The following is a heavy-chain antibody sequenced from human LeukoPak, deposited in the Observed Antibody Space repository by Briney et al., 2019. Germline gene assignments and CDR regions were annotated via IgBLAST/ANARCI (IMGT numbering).Heavy chain of an antibody. CDR2: ISSSSSYI. Sequence: PGGSLRLSCAASGFTFSSYSMNWVRQAPGKGLEWVSSISSSSSYINYADSVKGRFTISRDNAKNSLYLQMNSLRAEDTAVYYCARAFENNWFDPWGQGTLVTVSS. CDR1: GFTFSSYS. V-gene: IGHV3-21*01. CDR3: ARAFENNWFDP. J-gene: IGHJ5*02. D-gene: IGHD2/OR15-2a*01.